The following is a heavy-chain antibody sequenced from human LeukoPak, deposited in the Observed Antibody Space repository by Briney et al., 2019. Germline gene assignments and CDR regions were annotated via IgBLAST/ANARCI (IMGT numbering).Heavy chain of an antibody. CDR3: AKGSGTRAFDI. J-gene: IGHJ3*02. CDR2: ISGSGGGT. V-gene: IGHV3-23*01. CDR1: GFTFSSYP. D-gene: IGHD3-10*01. Sequence: LPGGSLRLSCAASGFTFSSYPMSWVRQAPGKGLEWVSGISGSGGGTFYPESVKGRFIISRDNSKNTLYLQMNSLRAEDTAVYYCAKGSGTRAFDIWGQGTMVTVSS.